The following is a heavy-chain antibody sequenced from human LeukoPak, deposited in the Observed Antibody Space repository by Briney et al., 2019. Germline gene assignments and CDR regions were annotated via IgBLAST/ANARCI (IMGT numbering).Heavy chain of an antibody. CDR1: GGSISSGDYC. Sequence: PSETLSLTFTVSGGSISSGDYCWSWIRQPPGKGLEWIGYIYYSGSTYYNPSLKSRVTISVDTSKNQFSLKLSSVTAADTAVYYWAQDRAAAGNQELDYWGQGTLVTVSS. CDR2: IYYSGST. V-gene: IGHV4-30-4*03. CDR3: AQDRAAAGNQELDY. J-gene: IGHJ4*02. D-gene: IGHD6-13*01.